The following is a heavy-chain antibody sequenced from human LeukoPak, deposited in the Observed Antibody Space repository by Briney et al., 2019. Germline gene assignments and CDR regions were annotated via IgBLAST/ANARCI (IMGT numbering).Heavy chain of an antibody. D-gene: IGHD4-17*01. V-gene: IGHV1-69*13. J-gene: IGHJ4*02. CDR3: ARGRQVTTVTTSLDY. CDR1: GGTFSSYA. Sequence: VASVNVSCKASGGTFSSYAISWVRQAPGQGLEWMGGIIPIFGTANYAQKFQGRVTITADESTSTAYMELSSLRSEDTAVYYCARGRQVTTVTTSLDYWGQGTLVTVSS. CDR2: IIPIFGTA.